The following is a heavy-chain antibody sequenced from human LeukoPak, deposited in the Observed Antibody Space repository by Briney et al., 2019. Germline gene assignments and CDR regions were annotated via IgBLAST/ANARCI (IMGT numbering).Heavy chain of an antibody. J-gene: IGHJ4*02. Sequence: PSETLSLTCAVSGYSISSGYYWGWIRQPPGKGLAWIGSIYHSGSTYYNPSLKSRVTISVDTSKNQFSLKLSSVTAADTAVYYCARLEGTIFGVVDFWGQGTLVTVSS. CDR2: IYHSGST. V-gene: IGHV4-38-2*01. CDR3: ARLEGTIFGVVDF. CDR1: GYSISSGYY. D-gene: IGHD3-3*01.